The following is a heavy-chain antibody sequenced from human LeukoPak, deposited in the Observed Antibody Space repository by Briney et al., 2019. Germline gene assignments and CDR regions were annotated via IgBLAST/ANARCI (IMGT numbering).Heavy chain of an antibody. V-gene: IGHV3-30*18. Sequence: GGSLRLSCAASGFTFSTYGMHWVRQAPGKGQEWVAVISYDGSNEYYADSVKGRFTISRDNSKNTLYLQMSSLRAEDTAVYYCAKEFNRGLPDYWGQGTLVTVSS. J-gene: IGHJ4*02. CDR3: AKEFNRGLPDY. CDR1: GFTFSTYG. CDR2: ISYDGSNE. D-gene: IGHD2-21*01.